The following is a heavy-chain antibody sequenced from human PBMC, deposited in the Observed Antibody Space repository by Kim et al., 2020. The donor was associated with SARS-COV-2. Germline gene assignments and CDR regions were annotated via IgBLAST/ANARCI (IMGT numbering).Heavy chain of an antibody. Sequence: GQKFQGRVPMPRDTSTSTVYMELSRLRSEDTAVYYCARGDFWSGYYGLDYWGQGTLVTVSS. CDR3: ARGDFWSGYYGLDY. V-gene: IGHV1-46*01. J-gene: IGHJ4*02. D-gene: IGHD3-3*01.